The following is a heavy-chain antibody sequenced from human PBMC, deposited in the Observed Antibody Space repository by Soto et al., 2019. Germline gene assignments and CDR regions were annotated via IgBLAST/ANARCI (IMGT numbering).Heavy chain of an antibody. D-gene: IGHD6-19*01. CDR1: GGTFSMYA. J-gene: IGHJ3*02. Sequence: SVKVSCKASGGTFSMYAISWVLQAPGQGLEWMGGIIPIFGTANYAQKFQGRVTITADKSTSTAYMELSSLRSEDTAVYYCAREMAVATNDAFDIWGQGTMVTVSS. CDR2: IIPIFGTA. CDR3: AREMAVATNDAFDI. V-gene: IGHV1-69*06.